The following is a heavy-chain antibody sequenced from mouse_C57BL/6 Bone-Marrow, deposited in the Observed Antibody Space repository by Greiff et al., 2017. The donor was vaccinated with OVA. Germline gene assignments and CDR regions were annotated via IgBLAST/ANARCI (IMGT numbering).Heavy chain of an antibody. D-gene: IGHD2-4*01. CDR3: ARYYDYDGENAMDY. CDR1: GYTFTDYY. CDR2: INPYNGGT. V-gene: IGHV1-19*01. J-gene: IGHJ4*01. Sequence: VQLKQSGPVLVKPGASVKMSCKASGYTFTDYYMNWVKQSHGKSLEWIGVINPYNGGTSYNQKFKGKATLTVDKSSSTAYMELNSLTSEDSAVYYCARYYDYDGENAMDYWGQGTSVTVSS.